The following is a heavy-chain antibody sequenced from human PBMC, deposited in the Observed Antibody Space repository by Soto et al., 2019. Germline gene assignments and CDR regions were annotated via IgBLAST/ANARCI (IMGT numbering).Heavy chain of an antibody. V-gene: IGHV4-34*01. CDR2: INHSGST. CDR3: ARWTVTTHYYYYYGMDV. Sequence: ATLSLTCAVYGGSFSGYYWSWIRQPPGKRLEWIGEINHSGSTNYNPSLKSRVTISVDTSKNQFSLKLSSVTAADTAVYYCARWTVTTHYYYYYGMDVWGQGTTVTVSS. CDR1: GGSFSGYY. J-gene: IGHJ6*02. D-gene: IGHD4-4*01.